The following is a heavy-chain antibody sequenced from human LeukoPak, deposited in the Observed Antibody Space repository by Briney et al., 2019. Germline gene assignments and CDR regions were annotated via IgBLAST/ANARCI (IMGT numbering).Heavy chain of an antibody. CDR1: GFTFSNYW. CDR2: IKDDGSES. D-gene: IGHD4/OR15-4a*01. CDR3: ARTIRGY. J-gene: IGHJ4*02. Sequence: PGGSLRLSCAASGFTFSNYWMSWVRQAPGKGLEWVANIKDDGSESYYVDSVKGRFTISRDNAKNSLYLQMTSLGDEDTAVYYCARTIRGYWGQGTLVTVSS. V-gene: IGHV3-7*01.